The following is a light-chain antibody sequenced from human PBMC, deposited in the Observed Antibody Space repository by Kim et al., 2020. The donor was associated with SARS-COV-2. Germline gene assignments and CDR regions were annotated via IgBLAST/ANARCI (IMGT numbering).Light chain of an antibody. J-gene: IGLJ1*01. CDR1: SSDVGGYNY. CDR2: DVS. Sequence: QSALTQSASVSGSPGQSITISCTGTSSDVGGYNYVSWYQQHPGKAPKLMIYDVSKRPSGVSNRFSGSKSGNTASLTISGLQAEDEADYYCSSYTSSSTFWVFGTGTKVTVL. CDR3: SSYTSSSTFWV. V-gene: IGLV2-14*01.